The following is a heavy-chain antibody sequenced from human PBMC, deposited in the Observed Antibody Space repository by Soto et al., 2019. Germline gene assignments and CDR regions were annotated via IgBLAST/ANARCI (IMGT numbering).Heavy chain of an antibody. CDR1: GDTFNDYY. D-gene: IGHD5-12*01. V-gene: IGHV1-2*04. CDR2: INPNGGVT. CDR3: ARESGGATATLDYFYCYMDV. Sequence: QVQLVQSGAEVKRPGASVTVSCRSSGDTFNDYYIHWVRQAPGQGLEWMGWINPNGGVTKYAQKFQGWVSMTRDTSIRSVYMQLRRLRSDDTAVYSCARESGGATATLDYFYCYMDVWGIATTVTVSS. J-gene: IGHJ6*03.